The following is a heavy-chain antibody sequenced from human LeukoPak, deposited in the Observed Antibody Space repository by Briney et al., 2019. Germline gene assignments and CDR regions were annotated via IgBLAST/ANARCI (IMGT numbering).Heavy chain of an antibody. CDR1: GFTFTTYA. Sequence: GGSLRLSCAASGFTFTTYAMSWVRQAPGKGLEWVSAIGDSGGTTYYADSVKGRFTISRDNSKNTLYLQMNCLRAEDTAVYYCAKAQHWGSSSSFDCWGQGALVTVSS. J-gene: IGHJ4*02. CDR3: AKAQHWGSSSSFDC. CDR2: IGDSGGTT. V-gene: IGHV3-23*01. D-gene: IGHD6-6*01.